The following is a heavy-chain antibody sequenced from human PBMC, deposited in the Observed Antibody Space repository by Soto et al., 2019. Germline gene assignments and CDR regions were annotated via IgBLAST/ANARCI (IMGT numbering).Heavy chain of an antibody. J-gene: IGHJ4*02. CDR3: ARDQGGQNSSGWSWGLDY. V-gene: IGHV4-59*01. CDR1: GGSISSYY. CDR2: IYYSGST. Sequence: SETLSLTCTVSGGSISSYYWSWIRQPPGKGLEWIGYIYYSGSTNYNPSLKSRVTISVDTSKNQFSLKLSSVTAADTAVYYCARDQGGQNSSGWSWGLDYWGQGTLVTVSS. D-gene: IGHD6-19*01.